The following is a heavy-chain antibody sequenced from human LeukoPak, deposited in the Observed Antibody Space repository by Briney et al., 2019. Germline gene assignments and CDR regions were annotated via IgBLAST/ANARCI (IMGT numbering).Heavy chain of an antibody. D-gene: IGHD6-19*01. Sequence: SETLSLTCTVSGGSISSSSYYWGWIRQPPGKGLEWIGSIYYSGSTYYNPSLKSRVTISVDTSKNQFSLKLSSVTAADTAVYYCARERLYSSGFLGEGYWGQGTLVTVSS. CDR2: IYYSGST. V-gene: IGHV4-39*07. J-gene: IGHJ4*02. CDR3: ARERLYSSGFLGEGY. CDR1: GGSISSSSYY.